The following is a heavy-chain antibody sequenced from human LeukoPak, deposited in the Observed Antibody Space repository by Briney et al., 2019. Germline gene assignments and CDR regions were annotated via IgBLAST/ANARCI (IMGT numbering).Heavy chain of an antibody. CDR2: IYTSGST. CDR1: GASLTSGNYY. J-gene: IGHJ4*02. CDR3: ARDIGLLWSDY. D-gene: IGHD2-15*01. V-gene: IGHV4-61*02. Sequence: SETLSLTCTVSGASLTSGNYYWSWIRQPAGKGLEWIGRIYTSGSTNYNPSLKSRVTISVDTSKNQFSLKLSSVTAADTAVYYCARDIGLLWSDYWGQGTLVTVSS.